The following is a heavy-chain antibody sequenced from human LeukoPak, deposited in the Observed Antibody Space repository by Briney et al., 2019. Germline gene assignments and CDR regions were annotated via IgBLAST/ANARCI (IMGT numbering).Heavy chain of an antibody. V-gene: IGHV3-23*01. CDR1: GLTFSSYA. Sequence: GGSLRLSCAVSGLTFSSYAMTWVRQAPGKGLEWVSTIRSSGDSTFYTDSVKGRFTISRDNSMNTLYLQLNSLRAEDTAVYYCAKVHVPGASYPDLDHWGQGALVTVSS. CDR2: IRSSGDST. D-gene: IGHD3-16*01. J-gene: IGHJ4*02. CDR3: AKVHVPGASYPDLDH.